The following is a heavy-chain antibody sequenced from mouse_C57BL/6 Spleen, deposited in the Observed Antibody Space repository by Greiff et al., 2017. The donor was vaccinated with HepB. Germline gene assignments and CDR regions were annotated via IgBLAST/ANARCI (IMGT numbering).Heavy chain of an antibody. D-gene: IGHD1-1*01. CDR1: GFTFSSYS. CDR2: ISSGGSYT. J-gene: IGHJ4*01. V-gene: IGHV5-6*01. CDR3: ASAITTVNFRYAMDY. Sequence: EVQLLQSGGDLVKPGASLKLSWAASGFTFSSYSMSWVRQTPDKRLEWVATISSGGSYTYYPDSVKGRFTISIDNAKNTLYLQMSSLKSEDSAMYYCASAITTVNFRYAMDYSGQGTSATVSS.